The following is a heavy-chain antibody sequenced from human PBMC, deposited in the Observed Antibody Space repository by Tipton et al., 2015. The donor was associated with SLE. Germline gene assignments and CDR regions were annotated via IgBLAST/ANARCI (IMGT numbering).Heavy chain of an antibody. D-gene: IGHD2-15*01. CDR3: ANGGGGGRISSCWLY. J-gene: IGHJ1*01. CDR2: ISYSGSTI. V-gene: IGHV3-48*03. Sequence: GSLRLSCAVSGFTFSCYNMNWVRQAPGKGLEWISSISYSGSTIYYADSVKGRFTVSRDNSRQMLYMQVNSLRSEDTAIYYCANGGGGGRISSCWLYWGQGTPVTVSS. CDR1: GFTFSCYN.